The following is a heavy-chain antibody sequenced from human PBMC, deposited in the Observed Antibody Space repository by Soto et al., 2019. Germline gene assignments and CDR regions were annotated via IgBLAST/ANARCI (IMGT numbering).Heavy chain of an antibody. CDR2: MNPNSGNT. J-gene: IGHJ5*02. D-gene: IGHD6-13*01. CDR3: ARERSAAGTGWFDP. CDR1: GYTFTSYD. Sequence: QVQLVQSGAEVKRPGASVKVSCKASGYTFTSYDINWVRQATGQGLEWMGWMNPNSGNTGYAQKFQGRVTMTRNTSISTAYMELSSLRSEDTAVYYCARERSAAGTGWFDPWGQGTLVTVSS. V-gene: IGHV1-8*01.